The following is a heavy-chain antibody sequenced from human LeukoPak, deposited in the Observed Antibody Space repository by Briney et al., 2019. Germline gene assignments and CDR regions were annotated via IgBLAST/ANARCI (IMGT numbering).Heavy chain of an antibody. CDR3: ARGPANGASYFDY. CDR1: GGSIIRGAFY. J-gene: IGHJ4*02. V-gene: IGHV4-61*02. D-gene: IGHD2-8*01. CDR2: VHTSGST. Sequence: SQTLSLTCTVSGGSIIRGAFYWHWIRQPAGKGLEWIGRVHTSGSTHYDPSLSSRVTISLDTSKNQCSLRLSSVTAADTAVYYCARGPANGASYFDYWGQGSLVTISS.